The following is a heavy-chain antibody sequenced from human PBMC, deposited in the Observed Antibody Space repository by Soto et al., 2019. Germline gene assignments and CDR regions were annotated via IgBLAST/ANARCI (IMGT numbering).Heavy chain of an antibody. J-gene: IGHJ6*02. CDR2: VYPGDSDT. D-gene: IGHD4-4*01. CDR1: GYSFSNYW. V-gene: IGHV5-51*01. Sequence: GESLKISCKGSGYSFSNYWIGWVRQMPGKGLEWMGIVYPGDSDTRYSPSFEGQVTISVDKPISTAYLQWSSLKASDTAMYYCARHGYSNFPYYYYSMDVWGQGTTVTVS. CDR3: ARHGYSNFPYYYYSMDV.